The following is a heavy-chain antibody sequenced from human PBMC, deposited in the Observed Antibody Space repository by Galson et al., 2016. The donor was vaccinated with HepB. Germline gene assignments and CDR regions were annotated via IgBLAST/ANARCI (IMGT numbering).Heavy chain of an antibody. D-gene: IGHD2-21*02. CDR3: ARERHKDEGDFDHNALDI. CDR1: GFTFTTYY. V-gene: IGHV1-46*01. Sequence: SCKASGFTFTTYYFHWVRQAPGKGLEWMAMINPSAGSSNSAQKFQGRVTMTWDTSTSTVYLDLTSLRSDDTAVYYCARERHKDEGDFDHNALDIWGQGTVVSVSS. CDR2: INPSAGSS. J-gene: IGHJ3*02.